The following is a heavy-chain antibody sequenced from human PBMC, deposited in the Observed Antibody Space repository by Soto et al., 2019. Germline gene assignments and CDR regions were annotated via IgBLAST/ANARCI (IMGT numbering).Heavy chain of an antibody. J-gene: IGHJ4*02. Sequence: GGSLRLSCVGSGFTLNNYGVHWVRQALGEGLEWVALIWYDGLRQTYADSVRGRFTISRDSSTNTIYLQMNSLRAEDTANYFCVRESTPPFFDSWGQGTPVTVSS. D-gene: IGHD2-15*01. CDR2: IWYDGLRQ. CDR1: GFTLNNYG. CDR3: VRESTPPFFDS. V-gene: IGHV3-33*01.